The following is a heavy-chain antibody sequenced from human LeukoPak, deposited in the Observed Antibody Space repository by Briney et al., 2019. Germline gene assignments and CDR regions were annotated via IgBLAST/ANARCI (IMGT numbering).Heavy chain of an antibody. D-gene: IGHD1-26*01. J-gene: IGHJ4*02. Sequence: SETLSLTCTVSGGSISSYYWSWIRQPPGKGLEWIGYIYYGGSTYSNPSLKGRVTMSLDESKNHLSLTLTSVTAADTAIYYCSRESGPYSPFGHWGQGILVTVTT. CDR3: SRESGPYSPFGH. CDR1: GGSISSYY. V-gene: IGHV4-59*12. CDR2: IYYGGST.